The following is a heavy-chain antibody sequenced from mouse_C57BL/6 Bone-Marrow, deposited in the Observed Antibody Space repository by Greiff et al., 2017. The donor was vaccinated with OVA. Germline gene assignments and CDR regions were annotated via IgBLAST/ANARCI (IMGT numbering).Heavy chain of an antibody. V-gene: IGHV1-26*01. CDR1: GYTFTDYY. CDR2: INPNNGGT. J-gene: IGHJ1*03. Sequence: VQLQQSGPELVKPGASVKISCKASGYTFTDYYMNWVKQSHGKSLEWIGDINPNNGGTSYNQKFKGKATLTVDKSSSTAYMELRSLTSEDSAVYYCARERNWYFDVWGTGTTVTVSS. CDR3: ARERNWYFDV.